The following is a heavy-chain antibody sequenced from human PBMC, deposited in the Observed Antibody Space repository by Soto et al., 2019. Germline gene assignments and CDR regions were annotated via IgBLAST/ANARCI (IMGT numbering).Heavy chain of an antibody. CDR3: GRDGSGPFDLDY. CDR2: INGDGSNT. J-gene: IGHJ4*02. CDR1: GFTFTTYS. Sequence: EVQLVESGGGLLQPGGSLRLSCAASGFTFTTYSMHWVRQAPGKGLVWVSRINGDGSNTAYADSVKGRFTISRDNAKNTLYLQLNSLRAEDTAVYYCGRDGSGPFDLDYWGQGTLVTVSS. V-gene: IGHV3-74*01. D-gene: IGHD3-10*01.